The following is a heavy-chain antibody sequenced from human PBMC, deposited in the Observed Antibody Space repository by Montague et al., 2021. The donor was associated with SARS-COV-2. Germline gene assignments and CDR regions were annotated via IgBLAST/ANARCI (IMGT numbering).Heavy chain of an antibody. J-gene: IGHJ5*02. D-gene: IGHD2-21*02. CDR2: INHSGST. CDR1: GGSISSSSYY. CDR3: ARRSRVVTAIWALRTSLTSWFDP. V-gene: IGHV4-39*07. Sequence: SETLSLTCTVSGGSISSSSYYWGWIRQPPGKGLEWIGEINHSGSTNYNPSLKSRVTISVDTSKNQFSLKLSSVTAADTAVYYCARRSRVVTAIWALRTSLTSWFDPWGQGTLVTVFS.